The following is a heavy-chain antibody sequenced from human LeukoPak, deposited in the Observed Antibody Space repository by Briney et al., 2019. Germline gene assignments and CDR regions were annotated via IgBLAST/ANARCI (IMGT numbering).Heavy chain of an antibody. V-gene: IGHV3-9*01. CDR1: GFTFDDYA. CDR3: AKDISPLAAAGTLSAFDI. Sequence: PGGSLRLSCAASGFTFDDYAMHWVRQAPGKGLEWVSGISWNSGSIGYADSVKGRFTISRDNAKNSLYLQMNSLRAEDTALYYCAKDISPLAAAGTLSAFDIWGQGTMVTVSS. D-gene: IGHD6-13*01. CDR2: ISWNSGSI. J-gene: IGHJ3*02.